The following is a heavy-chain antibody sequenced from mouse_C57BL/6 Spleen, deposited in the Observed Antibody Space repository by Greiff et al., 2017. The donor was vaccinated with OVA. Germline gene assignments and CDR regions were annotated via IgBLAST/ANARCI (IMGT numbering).Heavy chain of an antibody. CDR1: GYTFTDYN. V-gene: IGHV1-22*01. CDR3: ARGATGAWFAY. CDR2: INPNNGGT. D-gene: IGHD4-1*02. J-gene: IGHJ3*01. Sequence: EVQLQESGPELVKPGASVKMSCKASGYTFTDYNMHWVKQSHGKSLEWIGYINPNNGGTSYNQKFKGKATLTVIKSSSTAYMELRSLTSEDSAVYYCARGATGAWFAYWGQGTLVTVSA.